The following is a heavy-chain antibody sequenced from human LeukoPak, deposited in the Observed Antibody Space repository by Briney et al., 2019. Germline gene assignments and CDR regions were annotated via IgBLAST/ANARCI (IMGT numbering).Heavy chain of an antibody. CDR2: ISSSSSYI. Sequence: GGSLRLSCVASGFTFSNYDMNWVRRAPGKGLEWVSFISSSSSYIYYADSVKGRLTISRDNAKKSLYLQMNSLRAEDTAVYYCARGRYDSRIFDYWGQGTLVTVSS. V-gene: IGHV3-21*01. CDR3: ARGRYDSRIFDY. D-gene: IGHD3-22*01. CDR1: GFTFSNYD. J-gene: IGHJ4*02.